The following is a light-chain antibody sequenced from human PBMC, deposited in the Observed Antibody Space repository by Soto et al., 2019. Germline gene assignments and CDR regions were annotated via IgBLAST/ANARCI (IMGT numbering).Light chain of an antibody. J-gene: IGLJ1*01. CDR3: SSYTSSSTLVV. CDR2: DVS. Sequence: QSALTQPASVSGSPGQSITISCTGTSSDVGGYNYVSWYQQHPGKAPKLMIYDVSNRPSGVSNRFSGSKSVNTSSLTISGLQDEDEADYYCSSYTSSSTLVVFGTGTKVTVL. V-gene: IGLV2-14*01. CDR1: SSDVGGYNY.